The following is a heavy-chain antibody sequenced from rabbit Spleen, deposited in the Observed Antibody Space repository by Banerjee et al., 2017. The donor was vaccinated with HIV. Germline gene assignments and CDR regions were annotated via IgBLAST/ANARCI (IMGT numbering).Heavy chain of an antibody. Sequence: QEQLVESGGGLGQPMGSLKLACKASGFSFSGSHEMCGVRQAPGKGLEWIACINTATGKDVYATWAKGRFTISRTSSTTVTLLMTSLTAADTAAYFCARDLVGVIGWNFNLWGPCTLVTVS. J-gene: IGHJ4*01. V-gene: IGHV1S45*01. CDR1: GFSFSGSHE. CDR3: ARDLVGVIGWNFNL. D-gene: IGHD1-1*01. CDR2: INTATGKD.